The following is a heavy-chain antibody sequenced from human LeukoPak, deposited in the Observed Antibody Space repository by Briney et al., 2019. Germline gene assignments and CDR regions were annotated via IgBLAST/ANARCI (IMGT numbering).Heavy chain of an antibody. D-gene: IGHD3-22*01. CDR1: GGSISSGDYY. V-gene: IGHV4-30-4*08. J-gene: IGHJ3*02. CDR2: NYYSGST. Sequence: SQTLSLTCTVSGGSISSGDYYWSWIRQPPGKGLEWNGYNYYSGSTYYNPSLKSRVTISVDTSKNQFYQKLSSVTAADTAVYYCARNYYDSSGYYYVGAFDIWGQGTMVTVSS. CDR3: ARNYYDSSGYYYVGAFDI.